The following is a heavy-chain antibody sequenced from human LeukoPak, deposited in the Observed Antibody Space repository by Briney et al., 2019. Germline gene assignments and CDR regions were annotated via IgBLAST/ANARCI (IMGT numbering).Heavy chain of an antibody. CDR2: ISSSTRII. Sequence: HAGGSLRLSCAASGFTFSSYWMTWVRQAPGKGLEWVSYISSSTRIIDYADSVKGRFAISRDNVKNSLYLQMNSLTADDTAIYYCEMISSGGVPHWGQGTLVTVSS. CDR3: EMISSGGVPH. D-gene: IGHD2-8*02. CDR1: GFTFSSYW. J-gene: IGHJ4*02. V-gene: IGHV3-48*04.